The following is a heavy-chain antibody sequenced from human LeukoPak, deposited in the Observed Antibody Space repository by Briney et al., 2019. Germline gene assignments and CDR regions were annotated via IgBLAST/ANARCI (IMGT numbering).Heavy chain of an antibody. D-gene: IGHD1-20*01. CDR1: GGTFSSYS. V-gene: IGHV1-69*04. CDR3: ARDFKESNWNEGHWFDP. CDR2: IIPIFDIP. J-gene: IGHJ5*02. Sequence: ASVKVSCKTSGGTFSSYSISWVRQAPGQGLEWMGRIIPIFDIPNYAQKFQGGVTITADKSTSTAYMGLSSLRSEDTAVYYCARDFKESNWNEGHWFDPWGQGTLLTVSS.